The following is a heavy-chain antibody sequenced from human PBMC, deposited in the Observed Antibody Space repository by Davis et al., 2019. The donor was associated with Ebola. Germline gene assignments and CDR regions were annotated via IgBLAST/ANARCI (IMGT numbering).Heavy chain of an antibody. CDR1: GFTFSDYW. V-gene: IGHV3-74*03. CDR3: AREGHTSGHCGCFDD. D-gene: IGHD3-22*01. Sequence: PGGSLRLSCAASGFTFSDYWMHWVRQAPGKELVWVSRINYDGSRIAYADSVKGRFTISRDNSKNTVDLQMDSLRVDDTAVYYCAREGHTSGHCGCFDDWGQGTLVTVSS. J-gene: IGHJ4*02. CDR2: INYDGSRI.